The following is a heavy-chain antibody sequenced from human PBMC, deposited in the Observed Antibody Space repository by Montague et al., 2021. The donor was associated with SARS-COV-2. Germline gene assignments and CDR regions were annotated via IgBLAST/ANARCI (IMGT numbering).Heavy chain of an antibody. CDR2: IYWDGDQ. CDR1: GFSLNTDGVG. V-gene: IGHV2-5*02. J-gene: IGHJ3*01. D-gene: IGHD3-3*01. CDR3: ARRYDFYRAEAFDV. Sequence: PALVKPTQTLTLTCVFSGFSLNTDGVGAAWIRRPPGKALEWLALIYWDGDQRYSPSLKTRLTITKDTSKNRVVLTMTNLDPVDTATYYCARRYDFYRAEAFDVWGQGTMLTVSS.